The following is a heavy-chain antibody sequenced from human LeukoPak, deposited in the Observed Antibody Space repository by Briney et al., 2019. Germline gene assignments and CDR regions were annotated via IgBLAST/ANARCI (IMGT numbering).Heavy chain of an antibody. Sequence: GGPLRLSCAASGFTFSSYSMNWVRQAPGKGLEWVSSISSSSSYIYYADSVKGRFTISRDNAKNSLYLQMNSLRAEDTAVYYCASELGTGRSYWGQGTLVTVSS. CDR2: ISSSSSYI. V-gene: IGHV3-21*01. CDR1: GFTFSSYS. CDR3: ASELGTGRSY. J-gene: IGHJ4*02. D-gene: IGHD3-10*01.